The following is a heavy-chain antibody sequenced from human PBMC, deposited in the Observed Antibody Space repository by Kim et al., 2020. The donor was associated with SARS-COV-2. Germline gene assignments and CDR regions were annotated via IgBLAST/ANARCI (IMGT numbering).Heavy chain of an antibody. Sequence: PYFQGHVTISADKSISTAYLQWSSLKASDTAMYYCARRLDSSGYPDAFDIWGQGTMVTVSS. CDR3: ARRLDSSGYPDAFDI. D-gene: IGHD3-22*01. V-gene: IGHV5-10-1*01. J-gene: IGHJ3*02.